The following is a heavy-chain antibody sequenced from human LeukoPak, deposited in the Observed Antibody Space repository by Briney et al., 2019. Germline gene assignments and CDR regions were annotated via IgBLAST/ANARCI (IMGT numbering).Heavy chain of an antibody. D-gene: IGHD2-2*01. Sequence: ASVKVSCKASGYTFTGYYMHWVRQAPGQGLELMGWINPNSGGTNYAQKFQGRVTMTRDTSISTAYMELSRLRSDDTAVYYCARESWVVDAFDIWGQGTMVTVSP. CDR2: INPNSGGT. CDR3: ARESWVVDAFDI. V-gene: IGHV1-2*02. J-gene: IGHJ3*02. CDR1: GYTFTGYY.